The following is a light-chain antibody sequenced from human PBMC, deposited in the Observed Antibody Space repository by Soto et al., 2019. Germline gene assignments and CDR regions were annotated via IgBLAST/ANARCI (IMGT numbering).Light chain of an antibody. CDR3: LQCGTSPLT. Sequence: EIVLTQSPGTLSLSPGERATLSCRASQSVSSSYLAWYQQKPGQAPRLLIYGASSRATGIPDRFSGSGSGTDFTLTISRLGPEDFAVYYCLQCGTSPLTFGGGTKVEIK. J-gene: IGKJ4*01. CDR1: QSVSSSY. CDR2: GAS. V-gene: IGKV3-20*01.